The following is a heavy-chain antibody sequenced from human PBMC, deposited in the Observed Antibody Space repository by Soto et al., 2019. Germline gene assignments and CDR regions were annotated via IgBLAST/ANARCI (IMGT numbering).Heavy chain of an antibody. CDR3: AREGYCSSTSCYSAFDY. J-gene: IGHJ4*02. CDR2: ISAYNGNT. V-gene: IGHV1-18*04. CDR1: GYTFISYG. Sequence: ASVKVSCKASGYTFISYGISWLRQAPGQGLEWMGWISAYNGNTNYAQKLQGRVTMTTDTSTSTAYMELRSLRSDDTAVYYCAREGYCSSTSCYSAFDYWGLGTLVTVSS. D-gene: IGHD2-2*01.